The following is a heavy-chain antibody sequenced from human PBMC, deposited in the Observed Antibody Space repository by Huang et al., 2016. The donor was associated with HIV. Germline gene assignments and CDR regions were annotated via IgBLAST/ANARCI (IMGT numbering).Heavy chain of an antibody. CDR3: ATEVRGRLVILPPYFDY. V-gene: IGHV7-4-1*02. CDR1: GNTFNTYA. CDR2: INTKTGNP. Sequence: QVQLVQSGSELKKPGASVTVSCKTSGNTFNTYAINWVRQAAGQGLEWMGWINTKTGNPTYAQGFIGRFVFSLDTSVSTAYLQISSLTADDTAVYYCATEVRGRLVILPPYFDYWGQGTLVTVSS. D-gene: IGHD3-9*01. J-gene: IGHJ4*02.